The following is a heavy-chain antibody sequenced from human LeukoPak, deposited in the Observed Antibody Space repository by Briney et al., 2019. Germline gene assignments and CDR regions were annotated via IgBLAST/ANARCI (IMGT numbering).Heavy chain of an antibody. Sequence: PGGSLRLSCAASGFIVSSNHMTWVRQAAGKGLEWVSVLYSGGSIYYADSVKGRFTISRDNSKNTLYLQMSSLRAEDTAVYYCVKGFREVDYWGQGTLVTVSS. D-gene: IGHD3-10*01. V-gene: IGHV3-66*01. CDR3: VKGFREVDY. J-gene: IGHJ4*02. CDR1: GFIVSSNH. CDR2: LYSGGSI.